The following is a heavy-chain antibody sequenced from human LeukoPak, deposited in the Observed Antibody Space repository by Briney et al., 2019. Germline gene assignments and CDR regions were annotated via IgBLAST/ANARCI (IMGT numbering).Heavy chain of an antibody. CDR3: AKDHIFGEVKPYYFDY. V-gene: IGHV3-23*01. CDR1: GFTFSSYA. CDR2: ISGSGGST. J-gene: IGHJ4*02. D-gene: IGHD3-16*01. Sequence: GSLRLSCAASGFTFSSYAMSWVRQAPGKGPEWVSAISGSGGSTYYADSVKGRFTISRDNSKNTLYLQMNSLRAEDTAVYYCAKDHIFGEVKPYYFDYWGQGTLVTVSS.